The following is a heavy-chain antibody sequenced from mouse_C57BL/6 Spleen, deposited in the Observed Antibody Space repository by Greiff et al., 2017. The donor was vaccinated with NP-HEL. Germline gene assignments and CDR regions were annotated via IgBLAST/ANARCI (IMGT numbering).Heavy chain of an antibody. J-gene: IGHJ2*01. D-gene: IGHD2-4*01. CDR1: GYAFSSSW. CDR2: IYPGDGDT. Sequence: QVQLQQSGPELVKPGASVKISCKASGYAFSSSWMNWVKQRPGKGLEWIGRIYPGDGDTNYNGKFKGKATLTADKSSSTAYMQLSSLTSEDSAVYFCARPSTMITTGYFDYWGQGTTLTVSS. CDR3: ARPSTMITTGYFDY. V-gene: IGHV1-82*01.